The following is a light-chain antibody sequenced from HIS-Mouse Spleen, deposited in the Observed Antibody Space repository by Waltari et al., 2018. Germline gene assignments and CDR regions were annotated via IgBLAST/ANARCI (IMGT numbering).Light chain of an antibody. CDR3: YSTDSSGNHRV. CDR2: EDS. Sequence: SYELTQPPSVSVSPGQTAGITCSGDALPKKYAYWYPQKSGQAPVLVIYEDSKRPSGIPERFSGSSSGTMATLTISGAQVEDEADYYCYSTDSSGNHRVFGGGTKLTVL. CDR1: ALPKKY. J-gene: IGLJ2*01. V-gene: IGLV3-10*01.